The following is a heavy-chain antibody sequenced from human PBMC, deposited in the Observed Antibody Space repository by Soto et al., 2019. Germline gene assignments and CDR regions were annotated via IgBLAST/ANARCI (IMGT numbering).Heavy chain of an antibody. V-gene: IGHV1-18*01. CDR1: GYTFASYA. Sequence: QVQLVQSGAEVKKPGASVKVSCKASGYTFASYAISWMRQAPGQGLEWMGWISAYNGNTNYAQKLQGRLTMTTDPSPSTAYMELSSLRSDDTAVYYCARDPPPPDYWGQGTLVTVSS. J-gene: IGHJ4*02. CDR2: ISAYNGNT. CDR3: ARDPPPPDY.